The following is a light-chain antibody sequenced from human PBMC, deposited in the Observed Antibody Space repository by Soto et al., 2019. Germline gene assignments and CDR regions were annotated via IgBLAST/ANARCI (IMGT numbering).Light chain of an antibody. CDR1: SSDVGAYNY. V-gene: IGLV2-14*01. CDR3: SSYTSSSTFYV. Sequence: QSALTQPASVSGSLGQSITISCTGTSSDVGAYNYVSWYQQHPGKAPKLMIFDVSNRPSGVSNRFSGSKSGNTASLTISGLQAEDEADYYCSSYTSSSTFYVFGTGTKLTVL. CDR2: DVS. J-gene: IGLJ1*01.